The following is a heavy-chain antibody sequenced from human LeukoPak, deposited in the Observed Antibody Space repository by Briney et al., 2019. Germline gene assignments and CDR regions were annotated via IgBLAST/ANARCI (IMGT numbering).Heavy chain of an antibody. Sequence: ASVKVSCKTSGGTFSSYAISWVRQAPGQGLEWMGGIIPIFGTANYAQKFQGRVTITADKSTSTAYMELSSLRSEDTAVYYCARTSLSSGWYYYYYYYMDVWGKGTTVTVSS. CDR1: GGTFSSYA. CDR2: IIPIFGTA. D-gene: IGHD6-19*01. J-gene: IGHJ6*03. V-gene: IGHV1-69*06. CDR3: ARTSLSSGWYYYYYYYMDV.